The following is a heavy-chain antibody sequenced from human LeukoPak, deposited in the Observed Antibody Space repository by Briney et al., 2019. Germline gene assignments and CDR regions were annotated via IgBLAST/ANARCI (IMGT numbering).Heavy chain of an antibody. CDR2: IYTSGST. V-gene: IGHV4-4*07. J-gene: IGHJ4*02. CDR1: GGSIRSYY. CDR3: AREHPGIAAAGGFDY. Sequence: SETLSLTCTVSGGSIRSYYWSWIRQPAGKGLEWIGRIYTSGSTNYNPSLKSRVTISVDRSKNQFSLKLSSVTAADTAVYYCAREHPGIAAAGGFDYWGQGTLVTVSS. D-gene: IGHD6-13*01.